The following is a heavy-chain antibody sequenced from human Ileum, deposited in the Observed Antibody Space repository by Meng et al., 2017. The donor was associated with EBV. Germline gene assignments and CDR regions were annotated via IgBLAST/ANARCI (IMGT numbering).Heavy chain of an antibody. Sequence: QGQLVQSGASVKKPGASVKVSCKAHGYTFINHDINWVRQAAGQGLESIGWMNSYTGNAGYAQKFRGRVTMTRDTSINTAYLEVISLTSEDTAVYYCARGSGAGGRDWFDPWGQGTLVTVSS. CDR1: GYTFINHD. CDR2: MNSYTGNA. V-gene: IGHV1-8*01. J-gene: IGHJ5*02. D-gene: IGHD3-16*01. CDR3: ARGSGAGGRDWFDP.